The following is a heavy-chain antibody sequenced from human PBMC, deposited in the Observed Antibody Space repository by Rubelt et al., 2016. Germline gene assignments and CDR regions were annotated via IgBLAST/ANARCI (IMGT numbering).Heavy chain of an antibody. J-gene: IGHJ6*02. CDR2: ISSSSSTI. D-gene: IGHD6-19*01. Sequence: GMGLEWVSYISSSSSTIYYADSVKGRFTISRDNAKNSLYLQMNSLRAEDTAVYYCARDRGSGWYSNGYYYGMDVWGQGTTVTVSS. CDR3: ARDRGSGWYSNGYYYGMDV. V-gene: IGHV3-48*04.